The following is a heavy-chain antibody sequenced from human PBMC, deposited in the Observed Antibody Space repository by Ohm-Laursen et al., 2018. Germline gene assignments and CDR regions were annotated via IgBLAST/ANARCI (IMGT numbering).Heavy chain of an antibody. CDR3: AKVPPYCSGGTCYSRPSGFGADGMDV. V-gene: IGHV3-23*01. CDR2: ISGSGAST. D-gene: IGHD2-15*01. Sequence: SLRLSCAASGFTFRSYAMSWVRQAPGKGLEWVSAISGSGASTYYADSVKGRFIISRENSKNSLYLQMDSLRAEDAAVYYCAKVPPYCSGGTCYSRPSGFGADGMDVWGQGTTVTVSS. J-gene: IGHJ6*02. CDR1: GFTFRSYA.